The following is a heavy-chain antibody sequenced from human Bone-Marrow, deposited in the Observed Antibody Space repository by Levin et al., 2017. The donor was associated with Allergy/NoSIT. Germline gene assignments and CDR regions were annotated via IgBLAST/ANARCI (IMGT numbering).Heavy chain of an antibody. CDR1: GYSFTSYW. J-gene: IGHJ5*02. D-gene: IGHD6-13*01. CDR2: IYPGDSDT. V-gene: IGHV5-51*01. Sequence: RGESLKISCKGSGYSFTSYWIGWVRQMPGKGLEWMGIIYPGDSDTRYSPSFQGQVTISADKSISTAYLQWSSLKASDTAMYYCAGQAYSSNWFRWFDPWGQGTLVTVSS. CDR3: AGQAYSSNWFRWFDP.